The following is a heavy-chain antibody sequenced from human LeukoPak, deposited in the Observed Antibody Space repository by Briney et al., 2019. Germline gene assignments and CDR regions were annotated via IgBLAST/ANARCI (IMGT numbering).Heavy chain of an antibody. V-gene: IGHV1-2*06. Sequence: ASVRVSCKASGYTFIDYDIHWVRQAPGQGLEWMGRNGPKSDGTKYAQKFQGRVTMARDMSINTAYLELSSLRPDDTAMYYCTRDENGSARNNWFDRWGQGTLVTVSS. CDR2: NGPKSDGT. D-gene: IGHD1-26*01. CDR1: GYTFIDYD. CDR3: TRDENGSARNNWFDR. J-gene: IGHJ5*02.